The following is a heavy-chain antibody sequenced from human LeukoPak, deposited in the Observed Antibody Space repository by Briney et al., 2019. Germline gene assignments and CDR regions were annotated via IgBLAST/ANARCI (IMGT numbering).Heavy chain of an antibody. J-gene: IGHJ4*02. CDR3: ARDGTGSNSGWYIH. Sequence: GRSLRLSCAASGFTFSSHGMHWVRQAPGKGLEWVAVIWYGGSNKYYADSVKGRFTISRDNSKNTLYLQMNSLRAEDTAVYYCARDGTGSNSGWYIHWGQGALVTVSS. CDR2: IWYGGSNK. V-gene: IGHV3-33*01. CDR1: GFTFSSHG. D-gene: IGHD6-19*01.